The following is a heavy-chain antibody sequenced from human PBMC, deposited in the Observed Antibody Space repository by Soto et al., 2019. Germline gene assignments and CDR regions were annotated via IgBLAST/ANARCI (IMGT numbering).Heavy chain of an antibody. CDR1: VFPFSNYF. CDR3: AKGDVPIAVAGTFDY. D-gene: IGHD6-19*01. J-gene: IGHJ4*02. V-gene: IGHV3-23*01. Sequence: PGGSLRLSFAASVFPFSNYFMTWVRPAPGKGLEWVSIISGRGGSTYYADSVKGRFSISRDNSKDTLYLQMNSLRAEDTAVYYCAKGDVPIAVAGTFDYWGQGTLVTV. CDR2: ISGRGGST.